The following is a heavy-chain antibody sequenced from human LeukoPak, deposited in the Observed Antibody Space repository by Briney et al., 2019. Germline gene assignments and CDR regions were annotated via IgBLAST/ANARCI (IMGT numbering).Heavy chain of an antibody. CDR1: GVSFTNYY. CDR2: INHSGGT. D-gene: IGHD2-15*01. CDR3: ARLLPLQGGDV. J-gene: IGHJ6*01. V-gene: IGHV4-34*01. Sequence: SETLSLTCAVYGVSFTNYYWSWFRQPPGKGLEWIGEINHSGGTNYNASPKSRATISLDTSKNQFSLRLRSVTAADTAVYYCARLLPLQGGDVWGQGTTVTVSS.